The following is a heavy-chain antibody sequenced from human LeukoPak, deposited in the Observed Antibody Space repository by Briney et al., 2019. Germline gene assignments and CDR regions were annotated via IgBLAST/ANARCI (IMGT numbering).Heavy chain of an antibody. V-gene: IGHV3-48*01. CDR2: ISSSSSTI. Sequence: PGGSLRLSCAASGFTFSSYEMNWVRQAPGKGLEWVSYISSSSSTIYYADSVKGRFTISRDNAKNSLYLQMNSLRAEDTAVYYCSSECYYDSSGYALTCFDYWGQGTLVTVSS. CDR3: SSECYYDSSGYALTCFDY. CDR1: GFTFSSYE. J-gene: IGHJ4*02. D-gene: IGHD3-22*01.